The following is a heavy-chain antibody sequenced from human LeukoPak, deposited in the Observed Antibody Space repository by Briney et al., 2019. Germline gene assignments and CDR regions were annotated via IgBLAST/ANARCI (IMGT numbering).Heavy chain of an antibody. V-gene: IGHV1-8*01. CDR3: ARDAPYYYDSSGFGGPGFDY. D-gene: IGHD3-22*01. CDR2: MNPNSGNT. CDR1: GYTFTSYD. J-gene: IGHJ4*02. Sequence: ASVKVSCKASGYTFTSYDINWVRQATGQGLEWMGWMNPNSGNTGYAQKFQGRVTMTRNTSISTAYMELSRLRSDDTAVYYCARDAPYYYDSSGFGGPGFDYWGQGTLVTVSS.